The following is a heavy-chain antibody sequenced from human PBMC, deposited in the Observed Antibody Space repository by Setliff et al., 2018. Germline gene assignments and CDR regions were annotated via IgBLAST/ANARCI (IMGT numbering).Heavy chain of an antibody. Sequence: ASVKVSCKASGYTFTGYYMHWVRQAPGQGLEWMGWINPNSGGTNYAQKSQGRVTMTRDTSISTAYMELSRLRSDDTAVYYCARDLSIAAADEYFQHWGQGTLVTVSS. CDR2: INPNSGGT. D-gene: IGHD6-13*01. J-gene: IGHJ1*01. CDR1: GYTFTGYY. V-gene: IGHV1-2*02. CDR3: ARDLSIAAADEYFQH.